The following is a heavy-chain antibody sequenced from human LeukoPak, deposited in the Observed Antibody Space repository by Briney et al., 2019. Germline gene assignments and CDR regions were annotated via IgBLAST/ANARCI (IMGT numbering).Heavy chain of an antibody. CDR3: ASGYKTVSVFDH. J-gene: IGHJ4*02. D-gene: IGHD5-24*01. CDR1: GYTFTTYY. CDR2: INPSGGGT. Sequence: ASVKVSCKASGYTFTTYYMHWVRQAPGQGLVWMGLINPSGGGTRYAQKFQGRVTMTRETSTSKVYMELSSLRSEDTAVYYCASGYKTVSVFDHWGQGTLVTVSS. V-gene: IGHV1-46*01.